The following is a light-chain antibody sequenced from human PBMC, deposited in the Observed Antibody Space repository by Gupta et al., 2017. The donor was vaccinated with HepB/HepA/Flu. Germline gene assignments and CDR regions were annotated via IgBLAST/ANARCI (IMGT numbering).Light chain of an antibody. CDR2: IRSDGNY. Sequence: QLVPTPSPAASSPLGASVKLPSPLSSGHSDYAIAWHQRQPERGPRYMMKIRSDGNYTKGSGIPDRFSGSRSGADRHLTISSLQSEDEADYYCQTWGAGTVVFGGGTKLTVL. CDR1: SGHSDYA. J-gene: IGLJ2*01. V-gene: IGLV4-69*02. CDR3: QTWGAGTVV.